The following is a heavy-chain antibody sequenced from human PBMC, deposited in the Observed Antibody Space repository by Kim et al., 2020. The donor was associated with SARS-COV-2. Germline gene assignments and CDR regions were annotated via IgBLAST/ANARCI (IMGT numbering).Heavy chain of an antibody. CDR3: ARGITGTTGWFDP. CDR2: IIPIFGTA. D-gene: IGHD1-7*01. CDR1: GGTFSSYA. V-gene: IGHV1-69*13. Sequence: SVKVSCKASGGTFSSYAISWVRQAPGQGLEWMGGIIPIFGTANYAQKFQGRVTITADESTSTAYMELSSLRSEDTAVYYCARGITGTTGWFDPWGQGTLVTVSS. J-gene: IGHJ5*02.